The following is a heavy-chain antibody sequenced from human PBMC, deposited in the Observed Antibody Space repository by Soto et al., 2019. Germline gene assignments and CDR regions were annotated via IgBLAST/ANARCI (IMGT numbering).Heavy chain of an antibody. CDR1: GGTFSSYA. J-gene: IGHJ3*02. CDR2: SIPIFGKA. CDR3: AGGHDYDSSGYYTGGSAFDI. D-gene: IGHD3-22*01. Sequence: QVQLVPSGAEVKKPGSSVKVSCTASGGTFSSYAISWVRQAPGQGLEWMGGSIPIFGKANYAQKFQGRVTITADESTSTAYMELSSLRSEDTAVYYCAGGHDYDSSGYYTGGSAFDIWGQGTMVTVSS. V-gene: IGHV1-69*01.